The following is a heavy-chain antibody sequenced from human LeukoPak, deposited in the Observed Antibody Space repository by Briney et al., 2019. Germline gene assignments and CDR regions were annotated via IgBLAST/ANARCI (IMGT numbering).Heavy chain of an antibody. CDR2: ISYDGSNK. V-gene: IGHV3-30*19. D-gene: IGHD3-3*01. J-gene: IGHJ4*02. Sequence: ESGRSLRLSCAASGFTFSSYGMHWVRQAPGKGLEWVAVISYDGSNKYYADSVKGRFTISRDNSKNTLYLQMNSLRAEDTAVYYCARDFWSGYYALDYWGQGTLVTVSS. CDR3: ARDFWSGYYALDY. CDR1: GFTFSSYG.